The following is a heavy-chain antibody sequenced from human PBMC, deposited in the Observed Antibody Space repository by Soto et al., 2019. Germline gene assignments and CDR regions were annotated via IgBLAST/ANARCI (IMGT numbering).Heavy chain of an antibody. V-gene: IGHV4-31*03. CDR3: ARDTDYGDFFDY. D-gene: IGHD4-17*01. CDR1: GGSLSRGGFY. CDR2: IYYSGST. J-gene: IGHJ4*02. Sequence: PSGTPFPTRTFSGGSLSRGGFYWGRVPQHPGKGLEWIGYIYYSGSTYYNPSLKSRVTISVDTSKNQFSLKLSSVTAADTAVYYCARDTDYGDFFDYWGQGTLVTVSS.